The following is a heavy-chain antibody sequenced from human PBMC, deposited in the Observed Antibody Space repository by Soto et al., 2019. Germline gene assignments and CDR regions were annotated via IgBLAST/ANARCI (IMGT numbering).Heavy chain of an antibody. D-gene: IGHD6-6*01. V-gene: IGHV4-39*01. CDR2: IYFTGST. Sequence: QMQLQESGPGMVKPSETLSLTCTVSGGSISISSSYWGWIRQPPGKGLEWVGTIYFTGSTYQNPALKSRVTMSVDTSKNHFSLKLTSVTAADTDVYYCARHTSSSVYFDYWGQGTLGTVSS. J-gene: IGHJ4*02. CDR1: GGSISISSSY. CDR3: ARHTSSSVYFDY.